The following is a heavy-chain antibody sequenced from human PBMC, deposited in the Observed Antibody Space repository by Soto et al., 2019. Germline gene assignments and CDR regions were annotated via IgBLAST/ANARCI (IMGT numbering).Heavy chain of an antibody. Sequence: GESLKISWKGSGYSFTSYWISWVRQMPGKGLEWMGRIDPSDSYTNYSPSFQGHVTISADKSISTAYLQWSSLKASDTAMYYCVFWSGYYRKPDYYYRMDVWGQGTTVTVSS. CDR2: IDPSDSYT. CDR3: VFWSGYYRKPDYYYRMDV. CDR1: GYSFTSYW. J-gene: IGHJ6*02. D-gene: IGHD3-3*01. V-gene: IGHV5-10-1*01.